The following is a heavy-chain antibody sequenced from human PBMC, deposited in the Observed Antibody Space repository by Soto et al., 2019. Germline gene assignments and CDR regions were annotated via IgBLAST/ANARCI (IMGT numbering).Heavy chain of an antibody. Sequence: GGSLRLSCAASGFTFSSYAMHWVRQAPGKGLEWVAVISYDGSNKYYADSVKGRFTISRDNSKNTLYLQMNSLRAEDTAVYYCAREIEGDGFYYYYGMDVWGQGTTVTVSS. D-gene: IGHD3-16*01. CDR3: AREIEGDGFYYYYGMDV. V-gene: IGHV3-30-3*01. J-gene: IGHJ6*02. CDR2: ISYDGSNK. CDR1: GFTFSSYA.